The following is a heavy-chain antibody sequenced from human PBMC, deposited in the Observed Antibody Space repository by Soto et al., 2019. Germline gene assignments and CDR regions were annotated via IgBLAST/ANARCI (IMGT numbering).Heavy chain of an antibody. Sequence: PGGSLRLSCAASGLTVSSSYMSWVRQAPGKGLQWVSVIYSAGSTYYENAVKGRFTISRDMSTNMVYLQMSSLTDEDTAVYYCARAREPEYSSAIFFDIWGPGALVTVSS. CDR1: GLTVSSSY. J-gene: IGHJ4*02. D-gene: IGHD5-18*01. CDR3: ARAREPEYSSAIFFDI. CDR2: IYSAGST. V-gene: IGHV3-53*01.